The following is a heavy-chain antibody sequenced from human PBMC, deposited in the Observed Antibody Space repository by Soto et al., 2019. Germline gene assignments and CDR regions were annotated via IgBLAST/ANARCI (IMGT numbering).Heavy chain of an antibody. CDR3: VRGANNIYAMDV. Sequence: EVQLVESGGGLVQPGGSLRLSCAASGFAFSSYWMHWVRQAPGKGLLWVSRIKFDGSSTYYGDSGKGRFTISRDDAKNTVFLQMNGLRVDDTALYYCVRGANNIYAMDVWGQGTTVTVSS. J-gene: IGHJ6*02. D-gene: IGHD1-20*01. CDR1: GFAFSSYW. V-gene: IGHV3-74*01. CDR2: IKFDGSST.